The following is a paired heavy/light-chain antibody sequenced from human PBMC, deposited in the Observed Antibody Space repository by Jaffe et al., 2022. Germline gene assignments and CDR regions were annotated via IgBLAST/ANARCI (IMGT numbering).Light chain of an antibody. CDR3: QQYGSSSYT. CDR2: GAS. J-gene: IGKJ2*01. CDR1: QSVSSNY. Sequence: EIVLTQSPGTLSLSPGERATLSCRASQSVSSNYLAWYQQKPGQAPRLLIYGASSRATGIPDRFSGSGSGTDFTLTISRLEPEDFAVYYCQQYGSSSYTFGQGTKLEIK. V-gene: IGKV3-20*01.
Heavy chain of an antibody. J-gene: IGHJ4*02. V-gene: IGHV3-48*01. CDR1: GFTFSSYS. D-gene: IGHD6-19*01. CDR3: ARDCVTGTSYFDY. CDR2: ISRGGPII. Sequence: EVQLVESGGGLVQPGGSLRLSCAASGFTFSSYSMNWVRQAPGKGLEWLSYISRGGPIIYYADSVKGRFTISRDNGKNSLYLQMNSLRADDTAVYYCARDCVTGTSYFDYWGQGALVTVSS.